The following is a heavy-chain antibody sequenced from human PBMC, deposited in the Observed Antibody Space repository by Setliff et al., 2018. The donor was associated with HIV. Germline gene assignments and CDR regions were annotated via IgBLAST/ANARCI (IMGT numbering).Heavy chain of an antibody. D-gene: IGHD6-13*01. CDR1: DYTFSTYW. Sequence: GESLKISCKALDYTFSTYWIGWVRQMPGEGLEWMGVIYPDDSNTRYNPSFQSQVTISADKSIATAYLEIHNLKASDTATYYCARRDGRSMNAFQIWGPGTKVT. CDR3: ARRDGRSMNAFQI. V-gene: IGHV5-51*01. J-gene: IGHJ3*01. CDR2: IYPDDSNT.